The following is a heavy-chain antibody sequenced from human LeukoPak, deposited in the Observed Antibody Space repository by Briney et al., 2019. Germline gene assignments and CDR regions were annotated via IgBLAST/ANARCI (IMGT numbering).Heavy chain of an antibody. J-gene: IGHJ4*02. D-gene: IGHD2-21*02. CDR2: ILHSGST. Sequence: SETLSLTCAVTGGSVSNGNWWTWVRQPPGKGLEWIGEILHSGSTHYSPSLKSRVTISVDKSKNQFSLKLSSVTAADTAEYYCATYGDFPYCFHYWGRGTLVTVSS. CDR3: ATYGDFPYCFHY. V-gene: IGHV4-4*02. CDR1: GGSVSNGNW.